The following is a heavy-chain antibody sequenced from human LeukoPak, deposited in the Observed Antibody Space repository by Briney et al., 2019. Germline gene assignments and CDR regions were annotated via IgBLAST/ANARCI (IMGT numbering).Heavy chain of an antibody. Sequence: SETLSLTCTVSGGSISNYYWSWIRQPPGKGLEWIGYTYYSGSTKYNPSLKSRVTISVDTSKNQFSLRLSSVTAADTAVYYCAKDRGGYSGYDFASNYFDYWGQGTLVTVSS. V-gene: IGHV4-59*01. D-gene: IGHD5-12*01. J-gene: IGHJ4*02. CDR1: GGSISNYY. CDR2: TYYSGST. CDR3: AKDRGGYSGYDFASNYFDY.